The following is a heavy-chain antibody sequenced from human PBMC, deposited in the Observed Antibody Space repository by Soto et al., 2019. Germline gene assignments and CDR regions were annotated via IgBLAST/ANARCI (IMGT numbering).Heavy chain of an antibody. CDR2: IEWDDDK. CDR3: ARMKGSCSGGNCYWNVFDV. Sequence: GSGPTLVNPTQTLTLTCTFSGLSPSTSGMCVSWIRQPPGKALEWLALIEWDDDKYYSTSLQTRLTISKDTSKNQVVLTMTNMDPVDTATYYCARMKGSCSGGNCYWNVFDVWGQGTMVTVSS. D-gene: IGHD2-15*01. V-gene: IGHV2-70*01. CDR1: GLSPSTSGMC. J-gene: IGHJ3*01.